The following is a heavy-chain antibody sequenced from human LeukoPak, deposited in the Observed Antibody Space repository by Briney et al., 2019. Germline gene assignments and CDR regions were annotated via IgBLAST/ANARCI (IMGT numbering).Heavy chain of an antibody. Sequence: ASVKVSCKASGYTFTSYGISWVRQAPGQGLEWMGWISAYNGNTNYAQKLQGRVAMTTDTSTSTAYMELRSLRSDDTAVYYCARDSYDSSGYSGGDYWGQGTLVTVSS. CDR1: GYTFTSYG. CDR3: ARDSYDSSGYSGGDY. V-gene: IGHV1-18*01. CDR2: ISAYNGNT. D-gene: IGHD3-22*01. J-gene: IGHJ4*02.